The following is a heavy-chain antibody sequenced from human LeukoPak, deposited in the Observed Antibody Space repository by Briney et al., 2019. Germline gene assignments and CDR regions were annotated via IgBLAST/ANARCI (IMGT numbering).Heavy chain of an antibody. CDR1: GGSISSSSGNC. J-gene: IGHJ4*02. CDR2: IYHSGST. D-gene: IGHD4-23*01. V-gene: IGHV4-4*02. Sequence: ASETLSLTCAVSGGSISSSSGNCWTWVRQPSGKGLEWIGEIYHSGSTNYNPSLKSRVTMLLDKSKNQFSLKLSSVTAADTAVYYCARNGGNSDFDYWGQGTLVTVSS. CDR3: ARNGGNSDFDY.